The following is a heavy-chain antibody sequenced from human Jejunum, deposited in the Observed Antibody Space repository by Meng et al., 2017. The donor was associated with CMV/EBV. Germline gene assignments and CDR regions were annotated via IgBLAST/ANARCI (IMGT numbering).Heavy chain of an antibody. CDR2: ISSSGSTI. V-gene: IGHV3-48*03. CDR3: ARNYDFWSGYYGTDY. CDR1: GFTFSSDE. J-gene: IGHJ4*02. D-gene: IGHD3-3*01. Sequence: GFTFSSDEMNWVRQAQGKGLEWVSYISSSGSTIYYADSVKGRFTISRDNAKNSLYLQMNSLRAEDTAVYYCARNYDFWSGYYGTDYWGQGTLVTVSS.